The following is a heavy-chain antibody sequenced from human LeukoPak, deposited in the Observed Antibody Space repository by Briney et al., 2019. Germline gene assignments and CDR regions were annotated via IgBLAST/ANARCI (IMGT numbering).Heavy chain of an antibody. CDR2: ISSSGSTI. V-gene: IGHV3-48*03. CDR1: GFTFSSCE. D-gene: IGHD5-24*01. Sequence: GGSLRLSCAASGFTFSSCEMNWVRQAPGKGLEWVSYISSSGSTIYYADSVKGRFTISRDNAKNSLYLQMNSLRAEDTAVYYCARDPYMGYTGFGAFDIWGQGTMVTVSS. CDR3: ARDPYMGYTGFGAFDI. J-gene: IGHJ3*02.